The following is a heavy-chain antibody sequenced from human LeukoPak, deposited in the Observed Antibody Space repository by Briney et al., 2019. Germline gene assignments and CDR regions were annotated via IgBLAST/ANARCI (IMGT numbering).Heavy chain of an antibody. CDR3: AREATWGEWYFDH. CDR2: IADDGGVK. D-gene: IGHD3-3*01. V-gene: IGHV3-30*03. J-gene: IGHJ4*02. CDR1: GITISRHG. Sequence: GRSLRLSCVASGITISRHGMDWVRQAPGKGLEWVAVIADDGGVKQYADSVKGRFTVSRDNSKSTLYLQMKGLSVEDTAIYYCAREATWGEWYFDHWGQGTPVTVSS.